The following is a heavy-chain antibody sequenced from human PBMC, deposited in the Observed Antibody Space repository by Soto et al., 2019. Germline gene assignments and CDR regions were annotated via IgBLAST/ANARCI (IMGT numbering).Heavy chain of an antibody. CDR3: ARVTYYYDSSRGFDY. Sequence: SETLSLTCTVSGGSISSGDYYWSWIRQPPGKGLEWIGYIYYSGSTYYNPSLKSRVTISVDTSKNQFSLKLSSVTAADTAVYYCARVTYYYDSSRGFDYWGQGTLVTVSS. J-gene: IGHJ4*02. D-gene: IGHD3-22*01. CDR2: IYYSGST. V-gene: IGHV4-30-4*01. CDR1: GGSISSGDYY.